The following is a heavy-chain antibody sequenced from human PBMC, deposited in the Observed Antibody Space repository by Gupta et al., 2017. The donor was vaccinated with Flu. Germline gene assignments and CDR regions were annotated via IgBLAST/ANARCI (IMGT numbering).Heavy chain of an antibody. D-gene: IGHD1-7*01. CDR3: ARALELGQIGYFDL. V-gene: IGHV4-61*10. J-gene: IGHJ2*01. Sequence: GKGLEWIGYIYYSGSTNYNPSLKSRVTISVDTSKNQFSLKLSSVTAADTAVYYCARALELGQIGYFDLWGRGTLVTVSS. CDR2: IYYSGST.